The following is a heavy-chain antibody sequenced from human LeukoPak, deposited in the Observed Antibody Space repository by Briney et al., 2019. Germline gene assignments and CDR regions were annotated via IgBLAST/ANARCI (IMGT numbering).Heavy chain of an antibody. CDR1: GYTFTAYF. CDR3: ARARMGDCAATSCYLAY. CDR2: INPNSGDT. D-gene: IGHD2-2*01. J-gene: IGHJ4*02. Sequence: ASVKVSCKASGYTFTAYFLHWVRQAPGQGLEWMGWINPNSGDTNYAQKFQGRVTMTRDTSITTAYMELSRLTSDDTAMYYCARARMGDCAATSCYLAYWRQGTLVTVSS. V-gene: IGHV1-2*02.